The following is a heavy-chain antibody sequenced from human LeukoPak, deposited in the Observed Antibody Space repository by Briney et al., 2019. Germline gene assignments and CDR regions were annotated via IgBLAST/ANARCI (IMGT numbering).Heavy chain of an antibody. V-gene: IGHV1-69*04. CDR1: GAPFTNYA. J-gene: IGHJ4*02. D-gene: IGHD5-12*01. CDR2: VVPMFGIR. Sequence: SVKVSCKTSGAPFTNYAISWVRQSPGQGLEWMGRVVPMFGIRNYPQTFRGRVNIAADKATNTVYMELRSLRAEDTAIYYCATEPSRSYSFDHLDFWGLGTPVTVSS. CDR3: ATEPSRSYSFDHLDF.